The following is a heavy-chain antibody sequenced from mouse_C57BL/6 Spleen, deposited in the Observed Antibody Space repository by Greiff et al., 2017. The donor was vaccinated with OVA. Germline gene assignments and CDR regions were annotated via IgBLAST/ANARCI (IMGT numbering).Heavy chain of an antibody. V-gene: IGHV1-9*01. CDR3: TSKWDWFAY. CDR1: GYTFTGYW. D-gene: IGHD4-1*01. J-gene: IGHJ3*01. CDR2: ILLGSGST. Sequence: QVQLQQSGAELMKPGASVKLSCKATGYTFTGYWIEWVKQRPGSGLEWIGEILLGSGSTNYNEKLKGKATFTADTSSNTAYMQLSSLTTEDSAIYYCTSKWDWFAYWGQGTLVTVSA.